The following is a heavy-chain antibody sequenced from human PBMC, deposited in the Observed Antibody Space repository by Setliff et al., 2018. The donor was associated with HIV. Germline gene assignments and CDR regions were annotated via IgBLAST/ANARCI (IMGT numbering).Heavy chain of an antibody. V-gene: IGHV3-43D*04. J-gene: IGHJ3*01. D-gene: IGHD1-26*01. Sequence: HPGGSLRLSCAASGFSFGECAMHWVRQAPGKGLEWVTVINWSGDLTYYTDSVKGRFTISRDNSKNSLYLQMNSLRPEDTALYYCARWDPTWAFDLWGPGTMVTVSS. CDR1: GFSFGECA. CDR3: ARWDPTWAFDL. CDR2: INWSGDLT.